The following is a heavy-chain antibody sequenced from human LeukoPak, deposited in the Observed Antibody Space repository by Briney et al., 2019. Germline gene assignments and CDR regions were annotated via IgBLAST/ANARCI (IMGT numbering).Heavy chain of an antibody. Sequence: GGSLRLSCAASGFTFSSYWMSWIRQAPGKGLEWVANIKQDGSEKYYVDSVRGRFTISRDNAKNSLYLQMNSLRAEDTAVYYCARSPSSGWFYYFDYWGQGTLVTVSS. CDR2: IKQDGSEK. J-gene: IGHJ4*02. D-gene: IGHD6-19*01. V-gene: IGHV3-7*01. CDR3: ARSPSSGWFYYFDY. CDR1: GFTFSSYW.